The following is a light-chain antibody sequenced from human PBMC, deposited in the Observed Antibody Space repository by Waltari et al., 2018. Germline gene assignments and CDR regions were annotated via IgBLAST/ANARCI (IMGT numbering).Light chain of an antibody. J-gene: IGLJ3*02. Sequence: SSELTQDPAVSVALGPTVRITCPGDSLRSSYASWYQQKPGQAPVLGIYGKNNRPSGIPDRVSGSSSGNTASLTITGAQAEDEADYYCNSRDSSGNHLVFGGGTKLTVL. CDR1: SLRSSY. CDR2: GKN. V-gene: IGLV3-19*01. CDR3: NSRDSSGNHLV.